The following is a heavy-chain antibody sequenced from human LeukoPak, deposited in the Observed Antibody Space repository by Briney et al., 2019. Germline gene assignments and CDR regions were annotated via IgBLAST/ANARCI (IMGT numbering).Heavy chain of an antibody. CDR1: GFTFDDYA. V-gene: IGHV3-9*03. D-gene: IGHD1-26*01. CDR2: ISWSSGSI. J-gene: IGHJ3*02. Sequence: PGRSLRLSCAASGFTFDDYAMHWVRQAPGKGLEWVSGISWSSGSIGYADSVKGRFTISRDNAKNSLYLQMNSLRAEDMALYYCAKERGASDDAFDIWGQGTMVTVSS. CDR3: AKERGASDDAFDI.